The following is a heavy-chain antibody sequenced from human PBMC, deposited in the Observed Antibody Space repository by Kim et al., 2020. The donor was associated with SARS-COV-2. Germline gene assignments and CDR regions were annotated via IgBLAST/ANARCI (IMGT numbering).Heavy chain of an antibody. CDR3: ARNVARDETRRNYHPYYM. Sequence: SETLSLTCSVSGGSISNYYWNWVRQPAGKGLEWIGRIFSSGTTNYNPSLKSRVTMSVDTSRNQFSLKLTSVTAADTAVYYCARNVARDETRRNYHPYYM. CDR1: GGSISNYY. V-gene: IGHV4-4*07. J-gene: IGHJ6*03. CDR2: IFSSGTT. D-gene: IGHD5-12*01.